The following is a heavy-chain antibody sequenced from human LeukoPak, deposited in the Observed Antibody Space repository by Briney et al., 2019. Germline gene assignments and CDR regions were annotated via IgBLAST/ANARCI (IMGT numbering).Heavy chain of an antibody. V-gene: IGHV3-30*04. J-gene: IGHJ3*02. CDR2: ISYDGNNK. D-gene: IGHD3-22*01. Sequence: GGSLRLSCAASGFTFSSYAMHWVRQAPGKGLEGVALISYDGNNKYYADSVKGRFTISRDNAKNTLYLQMNSLRAEDTAVYYCARVVYYYDSSGYPGAFDIWGQGTMVTVSS. CDR1: GFTFSSYA. CDR3: ARVVYYYDSSGYPGAFDI.